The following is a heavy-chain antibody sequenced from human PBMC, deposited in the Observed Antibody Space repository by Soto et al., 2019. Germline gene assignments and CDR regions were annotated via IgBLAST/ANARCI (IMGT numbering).Heavy chain of an antibody. CDR2: TNQDGSQK. Sequence: GGSLRLSYAASGFNFRDYWMNWVRQAPGKGLEWVANTNQDGSQKRYVDSVQGRFTITRDNARNSLHLQMNSLRAEDTAVYYCARDFYTNDYDAYDMWGQGTMVTVSS. V-gene: IGHV3-7*01. CDR1: GFNFRDYW. CDR3: ARDFYTNDYDAYDM. J-gene: IGHJ3*02. D-gene: IGHD2-2*02.